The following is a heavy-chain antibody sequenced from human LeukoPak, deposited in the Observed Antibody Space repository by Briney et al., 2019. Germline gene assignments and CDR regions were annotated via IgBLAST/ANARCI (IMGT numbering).Heavy chain of an antibody. J-gene: IGHJ4*02. CDR2: ISSSSSYI. V-gene: IGHV3-21*01. CDR3: ARDPGTGLDY. Sequence: GGSLRLSCAASGFTFSSYSMNWVRQAPGKGLEWVSSISSSSSYIYYADSVKGRFTISRDNAKNSLYLQMSSLRAEDTAVYYCARDPGTGLDYWGQGTLVTVSS. CDR1: GFTFSSYS. D-gene: IGHD1-1*01.